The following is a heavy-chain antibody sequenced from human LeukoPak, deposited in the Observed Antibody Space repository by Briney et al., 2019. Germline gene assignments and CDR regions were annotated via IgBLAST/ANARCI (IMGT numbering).Heavy chain of an antibody. J-gene: IGHJ3*02. CDR3: ASFIAVAGTHDAFDI. Sequence: PGRSLRLSCEASGFAFYSYTINWVRQAPGKGLEWVSSISSASSCIYYADSVKGRFTISRDNAKNSLYLQMNSLRAEDTAVYYCASFIAVAGTHDAFDIWGQGTMVTVSS. CDR2: ISSASSCI. D-gene: IGHD6-19*01. CDR1: GFAFYSYT. V-gene: IGHV3-21*01.